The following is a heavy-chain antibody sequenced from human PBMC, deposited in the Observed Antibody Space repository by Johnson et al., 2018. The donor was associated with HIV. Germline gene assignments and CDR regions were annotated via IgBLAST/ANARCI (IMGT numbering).Heavy chain of an antibody. Sequence: QVQLVESGGGLVQPGGSLRLSCAASGFTFSSYAMSWVRQAPGKGLEWVAVISYDGTSKYQADSVKGRFTISRDNSKNTLFMQMNSLRAGDTGVYYCARGRDSSGWYRNVFDIWGQGTMVTVSS. V-gene: IGHV3-30*03. CDR1: GFTFSSYA. D-gene: IGHD6-19*01. J-gene: IGHJ3*02. CDR2: ISYDGTSK. CDR3: ARGRDSSGWYRNVFDI.